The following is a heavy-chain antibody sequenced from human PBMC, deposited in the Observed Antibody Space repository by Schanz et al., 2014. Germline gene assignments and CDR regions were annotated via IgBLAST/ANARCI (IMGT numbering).Heavy chain of an antibody. CDR2: INPIGGST. CDR3: ARGYGDSPTDF. CDR1: GYTFTNFF. D-gene: IGHD4-17*01. V-gene: IGHV1-46*01. Sequence: QVQLVQSGAEVKKPGASLKISCKASGYTFTNFFLHWVRQAPGQGLEWMGIINPIGGSTTYAQKFRGAVTLTTDTSTDTAYLELTSLRSEDTAVYYCARGYGDSPTDFWGQGTLVTVSS. J-gene: IGHJ4*02.